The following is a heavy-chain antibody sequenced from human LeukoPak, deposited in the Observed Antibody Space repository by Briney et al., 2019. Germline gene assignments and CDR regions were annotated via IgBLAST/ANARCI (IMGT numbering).Heavy chain of an antibody. CDR3: ASDPGGGGWYFDL. CDR1: GFTFDDYA. V-gene: IGHV3-43*02. D-gene: IGHD3-16*01. Sequence: GGSLRLSCAASGFTFDDYAMHWVRQAPGKGLEWVSLISGDGGSTYYADSVKGRFTISRDNAKNSRYLQMNSLRAEDTAVYYCASDPGGGGWYFDLWGRGTLVTVSS. CDR2: ISGDGGST. J-gene: IGHJ2*01.